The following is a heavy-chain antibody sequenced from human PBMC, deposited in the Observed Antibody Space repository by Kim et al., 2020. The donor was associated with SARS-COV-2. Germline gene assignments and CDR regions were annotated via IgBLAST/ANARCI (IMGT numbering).Heavy chain of an antibody. Sequence: GGSLRLSCAVFRFIFNNYDITWVRQAPGKGLGWVSTITSGDGSTYYADSVKGRFTISRDSSKNTLYLQMTSLRDDDTAIYYCVRDLGQWRFDPWGQGTLVTVSS. CDR3: VRDLGQWRFDP. V-gene: IGHV3-23*01. CDR2: ITSGDGST. CDR1: RFIFNNYD. J-gene: IGHJ5*02. D-gene: IGHD3-16*01.